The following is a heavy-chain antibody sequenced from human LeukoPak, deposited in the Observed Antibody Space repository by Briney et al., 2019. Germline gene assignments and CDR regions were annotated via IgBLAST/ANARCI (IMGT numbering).Heavy chain of an antibody. D-gene: IGHD2-21*01. CDR2: IKSKTDGGTT. CDR1: GFTFSSYA. V-gene: IGHV3-15*01. CDR3: TTENSNPEYYYYYYYMDV. Sequence: GGSLRLSCAASGFTFSSYAMSWVRQAPGKGLEWVGRIKSKTDGGTTDYAAPVKGRFTISRDDSKNTLYLQMNSLKTEDTAVYYCTTENSNPEYYYYYYYMDVWGKGTTVTVSS. J-gene: IGHJ6*03.